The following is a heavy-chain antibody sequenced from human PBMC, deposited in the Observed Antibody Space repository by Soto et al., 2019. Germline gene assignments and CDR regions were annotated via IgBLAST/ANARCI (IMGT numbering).Heavy chain of an antibody. CDR2: INPSGGST. D-gene: IGHD5-18*01. V-gene: IGHV1-46*01. CDR3: ALARVSRAFDI. CDR1: GYTFTSYY. Sequence: QVQLVQSGAEVKKPGASVKVSCKASGYTFTSYYMHWVRQAPGQGLEWMGIINPSGGSTSYAQKVQGRVTMTRDTSTSTVYMELSSLRSEDTAVYYCALARVSRAFDIWGQGTMVAVSS. J-gene: IGHJ3*02.